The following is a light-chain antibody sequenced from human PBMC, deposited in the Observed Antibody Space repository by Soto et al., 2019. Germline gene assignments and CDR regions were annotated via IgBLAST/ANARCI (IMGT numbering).Light chain of an antibody. Sequence: EIVMTQSPATLSVSPGDRATLSCRAGQPLNNNVAWYQHKPGQAPRLLIYGTSTRATGISARFSGGGSGTAFTLTISSLQSEDSALYYCQQYSNWPTFGQGTRLAIK. V-gene: IGKV3-15*01. CDR1: QPLNNN. CDR2: GTS. J-gene: IGKJ5*01. CDR3: QQYSNWPT.